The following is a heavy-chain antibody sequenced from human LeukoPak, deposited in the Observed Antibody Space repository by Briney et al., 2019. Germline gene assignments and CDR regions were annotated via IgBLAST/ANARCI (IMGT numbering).Heavy chain of an antibody. J-gene: IGHJ4*02. CDR3: ARLPH. Sequence: PSETLSLTCTVSGGSISSYYWSWIRQPPGKGLEWIGYICYSGSTNYNPSLKSRVTISVDTSKNQFSLKLSSVTAADTAVYYCARLPHWGQGTLVTVSS. V-gene: IGHV4-59*01. CDR2: ICYSGST. CDR1: GGSISSYY.